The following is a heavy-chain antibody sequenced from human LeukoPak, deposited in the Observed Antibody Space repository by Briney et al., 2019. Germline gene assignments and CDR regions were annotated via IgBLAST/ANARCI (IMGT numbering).Heavy chain of an antibody. CDR3: ARGYCSSTSCYPNYYYYGMDV. V-gene: IGHV3-7*01. CDR1: GFTFSSYW. D-gene: IGHD2-2*01. CDR2: IKQDGSEK. J-gene: IGHJ6*02. Sequence: PGGSLRLSCAASGFTFSSYWMSWVRQAPGKGLEWVANIKQDGSEKYYVDSVKGRFTISRDNAKNSLYLQMNSLRAEDTAVYYCARGYCSSTSCYPNYYYYGMDVWGQGTTVTVSS.